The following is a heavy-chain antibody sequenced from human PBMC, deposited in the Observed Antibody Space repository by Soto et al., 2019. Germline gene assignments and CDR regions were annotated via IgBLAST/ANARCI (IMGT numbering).Heavy chain of an antibody. D-gene: IGHD2-21*02. CDR3: ARVKWAAVVVTGNAFDI. CDR1: GGTFSSYA. J-gene: IGHJ3*02. CDR2: IIPIFGTA. V-gene: IGHV1-69*01. Sequence: QVQLVQSGAEVKKPGSSVKVSCKASGGTFSSYAISWGRQAPGQGLERMGGIIPIFGTANYAKKFQGRVTITADECTSTACRERSSLRSEDTAVDYCARVKWAAVVVTGNAFDIWGQGTTVTVSS.